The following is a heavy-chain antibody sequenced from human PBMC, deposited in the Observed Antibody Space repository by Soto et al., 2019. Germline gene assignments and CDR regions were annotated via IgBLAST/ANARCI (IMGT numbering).Heavy chain of an antibody. D-gene: IGHD4-17*01. CDR1: VYTFTSYG. J-gene: IGHJ6*03. V-gene: IGHV1-18*01. CDR3: ARVTTVTYHYYMDV. Sequence: GASVKVSCKASVYTFTSYGISWVRQAPGQGLEWMGWISAYNGNTNYAQKLQGRVTMTTDTSTSTAYMELRSLRSDDTAVYYCARVTTVTYHYYMDVWGKGTTVTVSS. CDR2: ISAYNGNT.